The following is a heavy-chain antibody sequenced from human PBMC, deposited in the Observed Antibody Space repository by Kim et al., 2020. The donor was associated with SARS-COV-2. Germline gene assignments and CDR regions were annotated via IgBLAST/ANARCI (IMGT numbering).Heavy chain of an antibody. Sequence: GGSLRLSCAASGFTFSSYAMHWVRQAPGKGLEWVAVISYDGSNKYYADSVKGRFTISRDNSKNTLYLQMNSLRAEDTAVYYCARPKVGYYYDSSGYFWGCYFDYWGQETLVTVSS. CDR3: ARPKVGYYYDSSGYFWGCYFDY. V-gene: IGHV3-30-3*01. CDR2: ISYDGSNK. CDR1: GFTFSSYA. J-gene: IGHJ4*02. D-gene: IGHD3-22*01.